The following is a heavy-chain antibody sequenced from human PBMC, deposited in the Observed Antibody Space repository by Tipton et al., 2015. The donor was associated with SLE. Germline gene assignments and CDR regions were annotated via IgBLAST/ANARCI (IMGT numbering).Heavy chain of an antibody. CDR3: ARGRAPNWGHYYYCKPSFADV. D-gene: IGHD7-27*01. Sequence: TLSLTCTVSGGSISSSSDYWGWIRQPPGKGLEWIGNIYYRGRTYYNASFKSRFTISLDTSKNQFSLKLSSVTAADTALYYCARGRAPNWGHYYYCKPSFADVWGQGTTVTVSS. J-gene: IGHJ6*02. V-gene: IGHV4-39*01. CDR1: GGSISSSSDY. CDR2: IYYRGRT.